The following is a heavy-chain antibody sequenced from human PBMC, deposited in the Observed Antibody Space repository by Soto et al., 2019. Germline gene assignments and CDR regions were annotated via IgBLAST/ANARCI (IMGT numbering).Heavy chain of an antibody. V-gene: IGHV3-30-3*01. D-gene: IGHD6-19*01. CDR3: ARDLTPYANSGLLDY. Sequence: QVPLVESGGGVVQPGRSLRLSCAASGFTFSSSAIHWVRQAPGKGLDWVAVISYDGDKQHYADSVKGRFTISRDNSKNTVSLQMNSLRTDDTAVYYCARDLTPYANSGLLDYWGQGTLVTVSS. J-gene: IGHJ4*02. CDR2: ISYDGDKQ. CDR1: GFTFSSSA.